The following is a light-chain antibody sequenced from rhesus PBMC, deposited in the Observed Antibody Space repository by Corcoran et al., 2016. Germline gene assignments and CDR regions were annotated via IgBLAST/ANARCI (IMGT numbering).Light chain of an antibody. CDR3: QQHHTTPQA. Sequence: DIQMTQSPSSLSVSVGDRVTITCRASQDSRIWLAWYQQKPGKAPNLLIYKASTLQSGVPSRFSGSGSGTEFTLTISSLQPDDFATYSCQQHHTTPQAFGQGTKVEIK. J-gene: IGKJ1*01. V-gene: IGKV1-21*01. CDR1: QDSRIW. CDR2: KAS.